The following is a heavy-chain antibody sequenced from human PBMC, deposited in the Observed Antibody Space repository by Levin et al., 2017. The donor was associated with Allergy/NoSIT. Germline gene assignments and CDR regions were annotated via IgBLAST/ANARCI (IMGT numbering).Heavy chain of an antibody. CDR1: GYTFTSYD. CDR3: ARGPITMIVVVSPYYFDY. J-gene: IGHJ4*02. Sequence: ASVKVSCKASGYTFTSYDINWVRQATGQGLEWMGWMNPNSGNTGYAQKFQGRVTMTRNTSISTAYMELSSLRSEDTAVYYCARGPITMIVVVSPYYFDYWGQGTLVTVSS. V-gene: IGHV1-8*01. D-gene: IGHD3-22*01. CDR2: MNPNSGNT.